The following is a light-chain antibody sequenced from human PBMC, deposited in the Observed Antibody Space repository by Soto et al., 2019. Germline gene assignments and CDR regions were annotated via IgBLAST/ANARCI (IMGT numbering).Light chain of an antibody. CDR1: QSISCW. CDR2: YAS. J-gene: IGKJ2*03. Sequence: DIQMTQSPSTLSSSVGDRVTITCRSSQSISCWLAWYQQKPGKAPKLLIYYASTLYRGVPSRFSGSRSGTELTLTISSLQPDDFSSYYCQQYNSVAPYSFGPGPKLEI. CDR3: QQYNSVAPYS. V-gene: IGKV1-5*01.